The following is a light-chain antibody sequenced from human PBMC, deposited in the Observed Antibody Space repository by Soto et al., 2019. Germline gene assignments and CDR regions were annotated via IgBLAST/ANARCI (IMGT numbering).Light chain of an antibody. CDR2: GAS. CDR3: QQYGSSPKT. Sequence: ENVFTQSPGTLSLSPEERATISCRASQSVSSSYLAWYQQKPGQAPRLLIYGASSRATGIPDRFSGSGSGTDFTLSISRLEPEDFAVYYCQQYGSSPKTFGQGTKVDIK. CDR1: QSVSSSY. J-gene: IGKJ1*01. V-gene: IGKV3-20*01.